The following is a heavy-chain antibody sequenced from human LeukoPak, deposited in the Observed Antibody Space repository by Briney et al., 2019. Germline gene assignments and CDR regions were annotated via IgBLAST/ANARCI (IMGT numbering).Heavy chain of an antibody. J-gene: IGHJ3*02. D-gene: IGHD3-16*01. CDR3: ARVGVLDNPGHASDI. CDR2: IYTSGST. CDR1: GGSISSGNYY. V-gene: IGHV4-61*02. Sequence: SETLSLTCTVSGGSISSGNYYWSWIRQPAGKGLEWIGRIYTSGSTNYNPSLNSRVTISIDMSENQFSLKLSSVTAADTAMYYCARVGVLDNPGHASDIWGQGTMVTVSS.